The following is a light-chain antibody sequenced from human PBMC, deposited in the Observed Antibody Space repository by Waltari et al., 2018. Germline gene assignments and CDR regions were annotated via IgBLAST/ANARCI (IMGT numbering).Light chain of an antibody. CDR1: QSVLYSSNNKDY. CDR2: WAS. V-gene: IGKV4-1*01. Sequence: DIVMTQSPDSLAVSLGERATINCKSGQSVLYSSNNKDYLAWYQQTPGPPPKLLFYWASTRESGGPDRFSGSGSGTDFTLTISSLQAEDVAVYYCQQYHSFPYTFGQGTKLEIK. J-gene: IGKJ2*01. CDR3: QQYHSFPYT.